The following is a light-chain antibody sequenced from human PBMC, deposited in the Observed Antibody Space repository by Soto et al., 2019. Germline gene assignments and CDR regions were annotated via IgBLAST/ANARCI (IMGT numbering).Light chain of an antibody. J-gene: IGKJ2*01. CDR1: QSASRE. CDR3: QVRFT. CDR2: GAS. Sequence: EMVLTQSPATLSVSPGERATLPCRASQSASREMAWYHQRPGQPPRLLIYGASNRAKGVPARFSGSGSGTEFTLTISSLQPEDSAVYYCQVRFTFGQGTKLEIK. V-gene: IGKV3-15*01.